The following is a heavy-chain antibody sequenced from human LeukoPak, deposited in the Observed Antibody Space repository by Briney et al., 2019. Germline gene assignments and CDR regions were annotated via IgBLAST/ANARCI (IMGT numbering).Heavy chain of an antibody. Sequence: SETLSLTCTVSGGPISSYYWSWIRQPPGKGLEWIGYIYYSGSTNYNPSLKSRVTISVDTSKNQFSLKLSSVTAADTAVYYCARGYYDFWSGYHPGAFDIWGQGTMVTVSS. CDR2: IYYSGST. CDR1: GGPISSYY. CDR3: ARGYYDFWSGYHPGAFDI. D-gene: IGHD3-3*01. J-gene: IGHJ3*02. V-gene: IGHV4-59*01.